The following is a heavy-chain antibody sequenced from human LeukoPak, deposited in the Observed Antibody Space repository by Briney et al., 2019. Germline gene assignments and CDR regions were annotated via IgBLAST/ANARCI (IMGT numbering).Heavy chain of an antibody. CDR1: GFTFSSYG. CDR2: ISYDGSNK. V-gene: IGHV3-30*18. J-gene: IGHJ3*02. D-gene: IGHD3-22*01. CDR3: AKDDSSGYYYPDAFDI. Sequence: HPGRSLRLSCAASGFTFSSYGMHWVRQAPGKGLEWVAVISYDGSNKYYADSVKGRFTISRDNSKNTLYLQMNSLGAEDTAVYYCAKDDSSGYYYPDAFDIWGQGTMVTVSS.